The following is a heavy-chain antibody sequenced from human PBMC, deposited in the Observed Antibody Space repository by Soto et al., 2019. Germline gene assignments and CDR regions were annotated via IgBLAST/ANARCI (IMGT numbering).Heavy chain of an antibody. CDR1: GYTFTSYG. Sequence: GVSVKVSCKASGYTFTSYGVSWVRHAPGHGFEWMGWISTYKRNTEYSQKFQGRITMTTDTSTSTAYMELRSLRSADTAVYYCARVNSWDVYRPHLGGHDYWGQGTLVTVSS. J-gene: IGHJ4*02. V-gene: IGHV1-18*01. CDR3: ARVNSWDVYRPHLGGHDY. D-gene: IGHD3-16*01. CDR2: ISTYKRNT.